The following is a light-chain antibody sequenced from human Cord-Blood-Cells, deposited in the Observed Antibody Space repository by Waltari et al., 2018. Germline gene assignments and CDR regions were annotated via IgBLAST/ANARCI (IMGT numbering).Light chain of an antibody. CDR2: DAS. V-gene: IGKV1-5*01. J-gene: IGKJ3*01. Sequence: MTQSPSSVSASVGDRVTITCRASQGISSWLAWYQQKPGKAPKLLIYDASSLESGVPSRFSGSGSGTEFTLTISSLQPDDFATYYCQQYNSYLFTFGPGTKVDIK. CDR3: QQYNSYLFT. CDR1: QGISSW.